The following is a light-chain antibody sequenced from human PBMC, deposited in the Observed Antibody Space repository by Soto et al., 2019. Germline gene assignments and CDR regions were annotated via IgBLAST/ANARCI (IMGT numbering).Light chain of an antibody. V-gene: IGLV1-40*01. CDR3: QSYDSRLSDYV. CDR2: GNT. Sequence: QSVLTQPPSVSGAPGQRVTISCSGSSSNIGAGYDVHWYQQVSGTAPKLLIYGNTNRPSGVPDRFSGSKSGNSASLAITGLQAEDEAGYYCQSYDSRLSDYVFGTGIKLTVL. CDR1: SSNIGAGYD. J-gene: IGLJ1*01.